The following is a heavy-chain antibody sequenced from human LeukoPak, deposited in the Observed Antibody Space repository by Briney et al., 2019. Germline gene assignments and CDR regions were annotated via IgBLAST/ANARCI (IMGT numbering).Heavy chain of an antibody. D-gene: IGHD6-19*01. J-gene: IGHJ3*02. Sequence: ASQTLSLTCTVSGGSISSGGYYCSWIRQHPGKGLEWIGYIYYSGSTYYNPSLKSRVTISVDTSKNQSSLKLSSVTAADTAVYYCASPSSGWPNDAFDIWGQGTMVTVSS. V-gene: IGHV4-31*03. CDR2: IYYSGST. CDR1: GGSISSGGYY. CDR3: ASPSSGWPNDAFDI.